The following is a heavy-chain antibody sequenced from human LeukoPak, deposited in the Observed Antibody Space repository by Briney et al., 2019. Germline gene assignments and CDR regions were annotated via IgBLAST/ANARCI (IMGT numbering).Heavy chain of an antibody. CDR1: GFTFDDYA. D-gene: IGHD6-13*01. CDR2: ISWNSGSI. CDR3: ARDQIREGIALY. Sequence: PGGSLRLSCAASGFTFDDYAMHWVRQAPGKGLEWVSGISWNSGSIGYVDSVKGRFTISRDNAKNSLYLQMNSLRAEDTAVYYCARDQIREGIALYWGQGTLVTVSS. J-gene: IGHJ4*02. V-gene: IGHV3-9*01.